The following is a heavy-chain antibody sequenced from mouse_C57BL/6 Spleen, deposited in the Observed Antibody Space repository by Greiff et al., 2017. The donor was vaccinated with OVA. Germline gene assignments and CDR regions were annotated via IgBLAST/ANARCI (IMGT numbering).Heavy chain of an antibody. CDR3: ARDYYSNYLFDY. CDR1: GFTFSDYG. CDR2: ISSGSSTI. D-gene: IGHD2-5*01. V-gene: IGHV5-17*01. J-gene: IGHJ2*01. Sequence: EVNLVESGGGLVKPGGSLKLSCAASGFTFSDYGMHWVRQAPEKGLEWVAYISSGSSTIYYADTVKGRFTISRDNAKNTLFLQMTSLRSEDTAMYYCARDYYSNYLFDYWGQGTTLTVSS.